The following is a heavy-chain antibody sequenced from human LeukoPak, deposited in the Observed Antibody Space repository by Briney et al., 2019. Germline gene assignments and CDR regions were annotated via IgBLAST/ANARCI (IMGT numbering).Heavy chain of an antibody. J-gene: IGHJ4*02. V-gene: IGHV3-73*01. CDR3: TRRLDYYGSGSYYRAFHPNGY. Sequence: GGSLRLSCAASGFTFSGSAMHWVRQASGKGLEWVGRIRSKANSYATAYAASVKGRFTISRDDSKNTAYLQMNSLKTEDTAVYYCTRRLDYYGSGSYYRAFHPNGYWGQGTLVTVSS. D-gene: IGHD3-10*01. CDR1: GFTFSGSA. CDR2: IRSKANSYAT.